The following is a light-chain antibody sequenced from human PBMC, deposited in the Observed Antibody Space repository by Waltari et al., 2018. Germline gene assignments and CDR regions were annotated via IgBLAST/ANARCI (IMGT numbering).Light chain of an antibody. J-gene: IGLJ3*02. V-gene: IGLV4-69*01. Sequence: ASLGASGKLTCTLSSGHSNYPIAWHQQQPEKGPRYLMTVNSDGSHTQGDGIADRFPGASTRAERYLTIASLQSEDATDYCCQNGGFGIWVFGGGTKLTVL. CDR2: VNSDGSH. CDR1: SGHSNYP. CDR3: QNGGFGIWV.